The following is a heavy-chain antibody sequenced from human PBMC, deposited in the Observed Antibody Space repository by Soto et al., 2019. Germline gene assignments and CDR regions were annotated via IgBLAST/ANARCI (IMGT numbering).Heavy chain of an antibody. CDR2: INAGNTDT. CDR3: ASKRDYDFWSGYPYFDY. D-gene: IGHD3-3*01. CDR1: GYTFTSYA. J-gene: IGHJ4*02. V-gene: IGHV1-3*01. Sequence: EASVKVSCKASGYTFTSYAMHWVRQAPGQRLEWMGWINAGNTDTKYSQKFQGRVTITRDTSASTAYMELSSLRSEDTAVYYCASKRDYDFWSGYPYFDYWGQGTLVTVSS.